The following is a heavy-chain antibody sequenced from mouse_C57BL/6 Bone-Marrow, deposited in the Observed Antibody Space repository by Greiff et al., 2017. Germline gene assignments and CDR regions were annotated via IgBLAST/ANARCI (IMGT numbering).Heavy chain of an antibody. CDR2: IDPSDGET. J-gene: IGHJ3*01. CDR3: AREDNRNLGGVAY. CDR1: GYTFTSYW. D-gene: IGHD2-14*01. Sequence: QVQLQQPGAELVRPGSSVKLSCKASGYTFTSYWMHWVKQRPIQGLEWIGNIDPSDGETHYNQKFKDTATLTVAKSSSTAYIQRSRLTYEDSAVYYGAREDNRNLGGVAYWGQGTLVTVSA. V-gene: IGHV1-52*01.